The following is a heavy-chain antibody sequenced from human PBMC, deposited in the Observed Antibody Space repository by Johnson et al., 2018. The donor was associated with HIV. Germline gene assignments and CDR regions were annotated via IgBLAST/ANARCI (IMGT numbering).Heavy chain of an antibody. CDR1: AFTFRSYS. Sequence: QVQLVESGGRVVQPGRSLRLSCAASAFTFRSYSMHWVRQAPGKGLEWVAVISYDGSNKYYAASVKGRFTISRDNSKNTLYLQMNSLRAEDTAVYYCARNRPVSYGYRGAFDFWGQGTMVTVSS. CDR3: ARNRPVSYGYRGAFDF. V-gene: IGHV3-30-3*01. CDR2: ISYDGSNK. J-gene: IGHJ3*01. D-gene: IGHD5-18*01.